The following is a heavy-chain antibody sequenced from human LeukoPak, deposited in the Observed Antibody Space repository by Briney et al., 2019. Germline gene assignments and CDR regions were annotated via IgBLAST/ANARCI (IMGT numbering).Heavy chain of an antibody. Sequence: GASVKVSCKASGYTFTSYYMHWVRQAPGQGLEWMGIINPSGGSTSHAQKFQGRVTMTRDMSTSTVYMELSSLRSEDTAVYYCAREGPLAENEAGSTFDIWGQGTMVTVSS. J-gene: IGHJ3*02. CDR1: GYTFTSYY. D-gene: IGHD2-2*01. CDR2: INPSGGST. V-gene: IGHV1-46*01. CDR3: AREGPLAENEAGSTFDI.